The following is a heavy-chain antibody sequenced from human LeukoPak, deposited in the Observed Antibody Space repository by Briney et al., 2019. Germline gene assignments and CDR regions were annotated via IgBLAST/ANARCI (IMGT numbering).Heavy chain of an antibody. CDR2: IYSGGST. V-gene: IGHV3-66*01. CDR3: ARGFDYYDSSGREGNWFGP. Sequence: GGSLRLSCAASGFTVSSNYMSWVRQAPGKGLEWVSVIYSGGSTYYADSVKGRFTISRDNSKNTLYLQMNSLRAEDTAVYYCARGFDYYDSSGREGNWFGPWGQGTLVTVSS. D-gene: IGHD3-22*01. CDR1: GFTVSSNY. J-gene: IGHJ5*02.